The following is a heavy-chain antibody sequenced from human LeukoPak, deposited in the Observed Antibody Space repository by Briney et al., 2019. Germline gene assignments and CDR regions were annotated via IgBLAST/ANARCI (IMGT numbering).Heavy chain of an antibody. V-gene: IGHV3-21*01. D-gene: IGHD3-9*01. CDR2: ISSSSSYI. J-gene: IGHJ4*02. Sequence: PGGSLRLSCAASGFTFSSYSMNWVRQAPGKGLEGVSSISSSSSYIYYADSVKGRFTISRDNAKNSLYLQMNSLRAEDTAVYYCARYPYDTLTGYSYYFDYWGQGTLVTVSS. CDR3: ARYPYDTLTGYSYYFDY. CDR1: GFTFSSYS.